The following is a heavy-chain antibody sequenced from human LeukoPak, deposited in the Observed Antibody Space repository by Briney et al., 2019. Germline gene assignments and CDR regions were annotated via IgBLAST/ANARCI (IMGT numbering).Heavy chain of an antibody. Sequence: GGSLRLSCAASEFTFSGYAMDWVRQAPGKGLEWVAVISYDGTNKYYAESVKGRFLISRDISQNTVYLEMNSLRAEDAAVYYCAREGWEELGHYFDYWGQGAVVTVSS. CDR3: AREGWEELGHYFDY. CDR2: ISYDGTNK. V-gene: IGHV3-30*14. D-gene: IGHD1-26*01. J-gene: IGHJ4*02. CDR1: EFTFSGYA.